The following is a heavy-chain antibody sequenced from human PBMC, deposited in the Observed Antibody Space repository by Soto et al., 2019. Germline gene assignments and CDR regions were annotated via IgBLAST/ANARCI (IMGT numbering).Heavy chain of an antibody. CDR3: ATTPIVVVVAATYGWFDP. D-gene: IGHD2-15*01. Sequence: QVQLVQSGAEVKKPGASVKVSCKVSGYTLTELSIHWVRQAPGKGPEWMGGFDPEDGETIYAQKFQGRVTMTEDTSTDTAYMELSSLRSEDTAVYYCATTPIVVVVAATYGWFDPWGQGTLVTVSS. J-gene: IGHJ5*02. CDR1: GYTLTELS. CDR2: FDPEDGET. V-gene: IGHV1-24*01.